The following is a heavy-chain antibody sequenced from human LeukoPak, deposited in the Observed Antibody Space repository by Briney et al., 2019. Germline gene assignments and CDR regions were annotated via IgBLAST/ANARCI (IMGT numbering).Heavy chain of an antibody. D-gene: IGHD1-26*01. CDR1: GDSVSTNSGA. V-gene: IGHV6-1*01. CDR2: TYYRSKWSA. CDR3: ARAPSGSFVDY. Sequence: SQTLSLTCAISGDSVSTNSGAWNWLRQSPSRGLDWLGRTYYRSKWSADYSVSVESRMTTNADTSKNQFSLQLNSVTPEDTAVYYCARAPSGSFVDYWGQGTLVSVSS. J-gene: IGHJ4*02.